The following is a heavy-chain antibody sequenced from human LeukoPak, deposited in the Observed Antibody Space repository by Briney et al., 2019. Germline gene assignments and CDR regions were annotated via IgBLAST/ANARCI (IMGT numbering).Heavy chain of an antibody. V-gene: IGHV1-69*13. CDR1: GGTFSSYA. CDR2: IIPIFGTA. Sequence: SVKVSCKASGGTFSSYAISWVRQAPGQGLEWMGGIIPIFGTANYAQKFQGRVTITADESTSTAYMELSSLRSEDTAVYYCARGRVSGYDSYYDSSGSLYYYYMDVWGKGTTVTISS. CDR3: ARGRVSGYDSYYDSSGSLYYYYMDV. J-gene: IGHJ6*03. D-gene: IGHD3-22*01.